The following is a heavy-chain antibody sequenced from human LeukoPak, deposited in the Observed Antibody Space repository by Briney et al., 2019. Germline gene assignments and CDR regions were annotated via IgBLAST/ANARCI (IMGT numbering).Heavy chain of an antibody. V-gene: IGHV4-59*11. J-gene: IGHJ4*02. Sequence: SETLSLTCTVSGGSFSSHYWSWIRQPPGKGLEWIAYLFDSVNTKDTPSLQSRLTLSADTSKNQFSLKLSSVTAADTAVYYCATIKRGSIFGYFDFWGQGIKVTVSS. CDR1: GGSFSSHY. CDR2: LFDSVNT. CDR3: ATIKRGSIFGYFDF. D-gene: IGHD5-18*01.